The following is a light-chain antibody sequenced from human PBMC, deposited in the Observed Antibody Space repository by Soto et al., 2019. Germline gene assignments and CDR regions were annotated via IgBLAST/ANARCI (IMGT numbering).Light chain of an antibody. CDR3: SSYTDSSNDV. CDR1: SSDVGGYNY. J-gene: IGLJ1*01. CDR2: QVT. Sequence: QSALTQPRSVSASPGQSLTISCTGTSSDVGGYNYVSWYQHHPGKAPKLMIYQVTNRLSGVSNRFSGSRSGNTASLTISGLQAENEADYYCSSYTDSSNDVFGTGTKVTVL. V-gene: IGLV2-14*01.